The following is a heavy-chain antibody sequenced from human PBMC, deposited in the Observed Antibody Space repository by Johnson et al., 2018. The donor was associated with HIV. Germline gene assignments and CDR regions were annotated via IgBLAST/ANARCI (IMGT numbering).Heavy chain of an antibody. CDR3: ARDSYDYVWGSYRHDAFDI. J-gene: IGHJ3*02. D-gene: IGHD3-16*02. Sequence: VQLLESGGGLVQPGGSLRLSCAASGFTFSNYWMHWVRQAPGKGLVWVSRMNGDGSSTTYADSVKGLFPISRDNAKNTLYLQMNSLRAEDTAVYYCARDSYDYVWGSYRHDAFDIWGQGTMVTVSS. V-gene: IGHV3-74*01. CDR1: GFTFSNYW. CDR2: MNGDGSST.